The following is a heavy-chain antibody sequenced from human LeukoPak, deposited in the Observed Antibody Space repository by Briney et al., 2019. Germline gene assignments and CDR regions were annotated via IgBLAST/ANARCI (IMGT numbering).Heavy chain of an antibody. D-gene: IGHD4-17*01. V-gene: IGHV3-48*03. J-gene: IGHJ4*02. CDR1: GFTFSSYE. Sequence: GGSLRLSCAASGFTFSSYEMNWVRQAPGKGLEWVSYISSSGSTIYYADSVKGRFTISRDNAKNSLYLQMNSLRADDTAVYYCAGEGYGDYDGDYWGQGTLVTVSS. CDR2: ISSSGSTI. CDR3: AGEGYGDYDGDY.